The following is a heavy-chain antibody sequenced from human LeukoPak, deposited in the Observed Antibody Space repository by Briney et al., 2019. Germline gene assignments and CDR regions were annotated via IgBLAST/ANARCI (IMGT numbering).Heavy chain of an antibody. CDR1: GLTFSSYA. D-gene: IGHD1-26*01. J-gene: IGHJ4*02. V-gene: IGHV3-23*01. Sequence: GGSLRLSCAASGLTFSSYAMSWVRQAPGKGLEWVSTISGSGGTTYYADSVEGQFTISRDNSKNTVSLQMNSLRAEDTAIYYGAKSVSPGGYVGSLYFFDDWGQGTLVTVSS. CDR2: ISGSGGTT. CDR3: AKSVSPGGYVGSLYFFDD.